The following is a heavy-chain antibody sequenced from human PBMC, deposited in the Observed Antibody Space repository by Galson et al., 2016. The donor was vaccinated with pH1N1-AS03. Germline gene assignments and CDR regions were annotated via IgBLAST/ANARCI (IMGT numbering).Heavy chain of an antibody. CDR1: GGTFGSYA. D-gene: IGHD1-26*01. CDR3: ARDVSGSYGLDY. J-gene: IGHJ4*02. CDR2: IIPIFGTR. V-gene: IGHV1-69*13. Sequence: SVKVSCKASGGTFGSYAVSWVRQAPGQGLEWMGGIIPIFGTRHYAQRFQGRVTITADESTTTASMELSSLRFEDTATYYCARDVSGSYGLDYWGQGTQVTVSS.